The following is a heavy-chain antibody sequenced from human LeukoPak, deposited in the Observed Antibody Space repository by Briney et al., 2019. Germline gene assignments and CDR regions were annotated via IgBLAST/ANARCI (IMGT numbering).Heavy chain of an antibody. Sequence: SETLSLTCTVSGGSISSYYWGWIRQPPGKGLEWIGSIYYSGSTYYNRSLKSRATISVDTSKNQFSLKLRSVTAADTAVYYCARGTARLGYFDYWGQGTLVTVSS. J-gene: IGHJ4*02. D-gene: IGHD6-6*01. V-gene: IGHV4-39*01. CDR2: IYYSGST. CDR3: ARGTARLGYFDY. CDR1: GGSISSYY.